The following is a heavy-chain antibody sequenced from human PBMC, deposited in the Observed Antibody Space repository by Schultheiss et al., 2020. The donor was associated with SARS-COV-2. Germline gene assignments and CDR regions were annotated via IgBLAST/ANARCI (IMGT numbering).Heavy chain of an antibody. J-gene: IGHJ6*02. CDR2: IIPILGIA. Sequence: GGSLRLSCKASGYTFTSYAMNWVRQAPGQGLEWMGRIIPILGIANYAQKFQGRVTITADKSTSTAYMELSSLRSEDTAVYYCARDKVALKSYYYYGMDVWGQGTTVTVSS. CDR3: ARDKVALKSYYYYGMDV. D-gene: IGHD5-12*01. CDR1: GYTFTSYA. V-gene: IGHV1-69*04.